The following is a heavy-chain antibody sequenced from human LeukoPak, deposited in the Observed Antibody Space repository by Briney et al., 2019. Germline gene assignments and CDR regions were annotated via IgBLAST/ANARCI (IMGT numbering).Heavy chain of an antibody. Sequence: GASVKVSCKASGYTFTSYDINWVRQATGQGLEWMGWMNPNSGNTGYAQKFQGRVTMTRNTSISTAYMELSSLRSEDTAAYYCAIEYSSSPNWFDPWGQGTLVTVSS. V-gene: IGHV1-8*01. J-gene: IGHJ5*02. D-gene: IGHD6-6*01. CDR1: GYTFTSYD. CDR2: MNPNSGNT. CDR3: AIEYSSSPNWFDP.